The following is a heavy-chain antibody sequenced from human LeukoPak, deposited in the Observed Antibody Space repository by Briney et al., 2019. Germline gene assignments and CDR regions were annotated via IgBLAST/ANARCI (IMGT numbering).Heavy chain of an antibody. D-gene: IGHD3-10*01. CDR1: GYTFTSYG. V-gene: IGHV1-18*01. CDR3: ARWEYYYGSGSYYNADY. CDR2: ICAYNGNT. Sequence: ASVKVSCKASGYTFTSYGISWVRQAPGQGLEWMGWICAYNGNTNYAQKLQGRVTMTTDTSTSTAYMELRSLRSDDTAVYYCARWEYYYGSGSYYNADYWGQGTLVTVSS. J-gene: IGHJ4*02.